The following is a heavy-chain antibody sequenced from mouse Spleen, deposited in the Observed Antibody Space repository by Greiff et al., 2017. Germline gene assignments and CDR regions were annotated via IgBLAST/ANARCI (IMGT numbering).Heavy chain of an antibody. Sequence: QVQLQQSGPELVKPGASVKISCKASGYAFSSSWMNWVKQRPGKGLEWIGRIYPGDGDTNYNGKFKGKATLTADKSSSTAYMQLSSLTSEDSAVYFCARKGGDYDDLLAYWGQGTLVTVSA. J-gene: IGHJ3*01. CDR2: IYPGDGDT. CDR1: GYAFSSSW. V-gene: IGHV1-82*01. CDR3: ARKGGDYDDLLAY. D-gene: IGHD2-4*01.